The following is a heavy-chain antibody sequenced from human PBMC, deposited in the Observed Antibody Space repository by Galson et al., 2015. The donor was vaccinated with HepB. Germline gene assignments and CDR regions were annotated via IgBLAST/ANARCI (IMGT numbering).Heavy chain of an antibody. CDR1: GFTFNNAW. D-gene: IGHD6-19*01. V-gene: IGHV3-15*01. CDR2: ITSKTDGGTT. CDR3: TTAPLELAVIAVAGDFDY. J-gene: IGHJ4*02. Sequence: SLRLSCAASGFTFNNAWMNWVRQAPGMGLEWVGRITSKTDGGTTDYAAPVKGRFTISRDDSKNTLYLQMNSLKTEDTAVYYCTTAPLELAVIAVAGDFDYWGQGTLVTVSS.